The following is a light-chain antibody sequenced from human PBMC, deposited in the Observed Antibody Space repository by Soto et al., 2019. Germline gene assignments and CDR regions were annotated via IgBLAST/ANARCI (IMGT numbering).Light chain of an antibody. CDR1: SSDVGGYNY. CDR2: EVS. V-gene: IGLV2-14*01. J-gene: IGLJ1*01. Sequence: QSALTQPASASGSPGQSITISCTGTSSDVGGYNYVSWYQQHPGKAPKLMIYEVSTRPSGVADRFSGSRSGNTASLTISVLQTEDDADYYCSSFASSDTQVFGTGTKLTVL. CDR3: SSFASSDTQV.